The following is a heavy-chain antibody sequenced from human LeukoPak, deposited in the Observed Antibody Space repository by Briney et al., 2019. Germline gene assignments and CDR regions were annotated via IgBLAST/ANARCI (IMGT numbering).Heavy chain of an antibody. V-gene: IGHV3-33*01. CDR2: IWYDGSYK. J-gene: IGHJ4*02. CDR1: GFNFSASG. Sequence: GRSLRLSCAVSGFNFSASGMHWVRQSPGKGLEWVALIWYDGSYKYSADSVKGRFTISRDNSKNTLYLQMNSLRPEDTAVYYCARDGGYCLDYWGQGTLVTVSS. D-gene: IGHD2-21*01. CDR3: ARDGGYCLDY.